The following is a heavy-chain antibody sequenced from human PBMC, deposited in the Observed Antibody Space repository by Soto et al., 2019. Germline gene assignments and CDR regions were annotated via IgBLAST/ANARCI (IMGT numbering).Heavy chain of an antibody. CDR2: INAGNGNT. CDR3: ARDYCSGGSCYSDLWFDP. D-gene: IGHD2-15*01. J-gene: IGHJ5*02. CDR1: GYTFTSYA. V-gene: IGHV1-3*01. Sequence: ASVKVSCKASGYTFTSYAMHWVRQAPGQRLEWMGWINAGNGNTKYSQKFQGRVTITRDTSASTAYMELSSLRSEDTAVYYCARDYCSGGSCYSDLWFDPWGQGTLVTVSS.